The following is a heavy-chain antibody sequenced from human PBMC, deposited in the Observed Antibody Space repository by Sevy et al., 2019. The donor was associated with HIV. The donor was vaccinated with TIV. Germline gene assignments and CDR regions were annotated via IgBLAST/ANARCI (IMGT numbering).Heavy chain of an antibody. CDR2: IRYDGSNK. J-gene: IGHJ4*02. V-gene: IGHV3-30*02. CDR3: AKDRSAAAGTTFDY. D-gene: IGHD6-13*01. CDR1: GFTFSSYG. Sequence: GGSLRLSCAASGFTFSSYGMHWVRQAPGKGLEWVAFIRYDGSNKYYADSVKGRLTISRDNSKNTLYLQMNSLRAEDTAVYYCAKDRSAAAGTTFDYWGQGTLVTVSS.